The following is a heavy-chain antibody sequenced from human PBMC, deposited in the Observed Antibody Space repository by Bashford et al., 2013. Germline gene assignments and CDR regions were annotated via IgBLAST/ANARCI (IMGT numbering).Heavy chain of an antibody. CDR2: IWYDGSNK. Sequence: GGSLRLSCAASGFTFSSYGMHWVRQAPGKGLEWVAVIWYDGSNKYYADSVKGRFTISRDNSKNTLYLQMNSLRAEDTAVYYCARDYGDYVLSFDYWGQGTLVTVSS. V-gene: IGHV3-33*01. CDR1: GFTFSSYG. CDR3: ARDYGDYVLSFDY. J-gene: IGHJ4*02. D-gene: IGHD4-17*01.